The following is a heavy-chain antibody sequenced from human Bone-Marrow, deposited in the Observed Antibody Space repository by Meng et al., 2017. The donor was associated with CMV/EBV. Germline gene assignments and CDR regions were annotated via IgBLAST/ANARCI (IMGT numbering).Heavy chain of an antibody. D-gene: IGHD2-2*01. CDR2: IYYSGST. CDR1: GGSISSSSYY. V-gene: IGHV4-39*07. CDR3: ARESYCSSPNCYFSLAFDI. J-gene: IGHJ3*02. Sequence: SEPLSLTCTVSGGSISSSSYYWDWIRQPPGKGLEWIGSIYYSGSTYYNPSLKSRVTISVDTSKNQFSLKLSSVTAADTAVYYCARESYCSSPNCYFSLAFDIWGQGTMVTVSS.